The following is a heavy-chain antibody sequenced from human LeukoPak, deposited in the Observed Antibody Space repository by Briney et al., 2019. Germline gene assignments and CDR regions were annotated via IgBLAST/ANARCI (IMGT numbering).Heavy chain of an antibody. Sequence: SETLSLTCTVSGGSISSYYWSWIRQPPGKGLEWIGYIYYSGSTNYNPSLKSRVTISVDTPKNQFSLKLSSVTAADTAVYYCARKEYSSGWCFDYWGQGTLVTVFS. J-gene: IGHJ4*02. CDR1: GGSISSYY. CDR3: ARKEYSSGWCFDY. V-gene: IGHV4-59*01. CDR2: IYYSGST. D-gene: IGHD6-19*01.